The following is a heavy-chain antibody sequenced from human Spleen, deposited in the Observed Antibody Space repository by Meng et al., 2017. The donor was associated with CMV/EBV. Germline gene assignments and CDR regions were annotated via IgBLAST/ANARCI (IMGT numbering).Heavy chain of an antibody. J-gene: IGHJ3*02. CDR3: ASRMPVLRFLEWLPQTDAFDI. Sequence: SETLSLTCTVSGDSISNYFWSWIRQPPGKGLEWIGYIYYSGSTIYNPSLKSRVTISVDTSKNQFSLKLSSVTAADTAVYYCASRMPVLRFLEWLPQTDAFDIWGQGTMVTVSS. CDR2: IYYSGST. V-gene: IGHV4-59*08. CDR1: GDSISNYF. D-gene: IGHD3-3*01.